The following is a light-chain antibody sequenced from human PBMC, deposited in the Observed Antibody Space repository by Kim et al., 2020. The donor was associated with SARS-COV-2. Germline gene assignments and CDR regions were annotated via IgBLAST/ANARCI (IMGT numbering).Light chain of an antibody. V-gene: IGKV3-20*01. CDR1: QSVASNH. CDR2: GTS. J-gene: IGKJ2*01. Sequence: EIVLTQSPATLSVSPGDRATLSCRASQSVASNHLAWYQQKPGQAPRLLIYGTSSRAPAIPDRFSASGSGTDFTLTISRLEPEDFAIYYCQQYNRPRYTFGQGTKLEIK. CDR3: QQYNRPRYT.